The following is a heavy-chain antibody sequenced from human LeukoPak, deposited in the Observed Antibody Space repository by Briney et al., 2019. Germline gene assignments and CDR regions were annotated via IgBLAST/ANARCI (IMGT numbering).Heavy chain of an antibody. CDR2: ISYDGSNK. CDR1: GFTFSSYG. D-gene: IGHD5-18*01. J-gene: IGHJ4*02. CDR3: AKADGIQLWLADY. V-gene: IGHV3-30*18. Sequence: PGGSLRLSCAASGFTFSSYGMHWVRQAPGKGLEWVAVISYDGSNKYYADSVKGRFTISRDNSKNTLYLQMNSLRAEDTAVYYCAKADGIQLWLADYWGQGTLVTVSS.